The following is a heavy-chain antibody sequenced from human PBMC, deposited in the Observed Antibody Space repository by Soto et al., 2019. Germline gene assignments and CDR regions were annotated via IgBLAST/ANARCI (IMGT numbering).Heavy chain of an antibody. J-gene: IGHJ4*02. CDR2: IIPILGIA. CDR1: GGTFSSYT. CDR3: RKSYGPPANFDY. Sequence: QVQLVQSGAEVKKPGSSVKVSCKASGGTFSSYTISWVRQAPGQGLEWMGRIIPILGIANYAQKFQGRVTIXAXXSTSTAYMELSSLRSEDTAVYYCRKSYGPPANFDYWGQGTLVTVSS. D-gene: IGHD3-10*01. V-gene: IGHV1-69*02.